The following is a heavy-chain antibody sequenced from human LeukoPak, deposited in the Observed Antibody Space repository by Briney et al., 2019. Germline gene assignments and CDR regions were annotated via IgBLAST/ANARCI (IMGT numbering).Heavy chain of an antibody. Sequence: PGGSLRLSCAASGFTFSSYAMHWVRQAPGKGLEYVSAISSNGGSTYYANSVKGRFTISRDNSKNTLYLQMGSLRAEDMAVYYCARDPPGQQLGHFDYWGQGTLVTVSS. CDR1: GFTFSSYA. CDR2: ISSNGGST. V-gene: IGHV3-64*01. CDR3: ARDPPGQQLGHFDY. J-gene: IGHJ4*02. D-gene: IGHD6-13*01.